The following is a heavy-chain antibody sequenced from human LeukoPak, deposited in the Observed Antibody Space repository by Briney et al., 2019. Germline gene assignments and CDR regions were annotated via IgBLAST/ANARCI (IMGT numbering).Heavy chain of an antibody. Sequence: GGSLRLSCAASRFTFSSFAMHWVRQAPGKGLEWVAFIRYDGSNKYYADSVKGRFTISRDNSKNTLYLQMNSLRAEDTAVYYCAKDRVAYYYGSGNYWGQGTLVTVSS. CDR1: RFTFSSFA. V-gene: IGHV3-30*02. D-gene: IGHD3-10*01. CDR3: AKDRVAYYYGSGNY. J-gene: IGHJ4*02. CDR2: IRYDGSNK.